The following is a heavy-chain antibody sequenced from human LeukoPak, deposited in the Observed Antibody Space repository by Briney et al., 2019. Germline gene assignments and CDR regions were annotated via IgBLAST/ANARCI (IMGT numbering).Heavy chain of an antibody. J-gene: IGHJ4*02. CDR1: GFTFSSYA. V-gene: IGHV3-23*01. Sequence: GGSLRLSCAASGFTFSSYAMSWVRQAPGEGLEWVSAISGSGGSTYYADSVKGRFTISRDNSKNTLYLQMNSLRAEDTAVYYCTRDPRRLDYWGQGTLVTVSS. CDR3: TRDPRRLDY. CDR2: ISGSGGST.